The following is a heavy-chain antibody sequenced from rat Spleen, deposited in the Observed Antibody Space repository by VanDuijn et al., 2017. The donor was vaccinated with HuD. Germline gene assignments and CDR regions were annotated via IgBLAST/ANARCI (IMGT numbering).Heavy chain of an antibody. Sequence: EVQLVESGGGLVQPGRSLKLSCVASGFTFNNYWMTWIRQAPGKGLEWVASITNTGGSTYYPDSVKGRFTISRDNTKNTVEMQLSSLRSEDTAMYFCARERTWERDFDYWGQGVMVTVSS. CDR2: ITNTGGST. V-gene: IGHV5-31*01. D-gene: IGHD5-1*01. CDR1: GFTFNNYW. CDR3: ARERTWERDFDY. J-gene: IGHJ2*01.